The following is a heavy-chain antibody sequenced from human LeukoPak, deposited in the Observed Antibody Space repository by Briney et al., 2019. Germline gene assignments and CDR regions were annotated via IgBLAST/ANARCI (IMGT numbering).Heavy chain of an antibody. Sequence: SETLSLTCAVSGVSISSNNWWGWVRQPPGKGLEWIGEIYHSGSHNYNPSLKSRVTISVDKSRNHFSLNLSSVTAADTAVYYCARVNINNWHSCDYWGQGTLVTVSS. CDR3: ARVNINNWHSCDY. CDR1: GVSISSNNW. J-gene: IGHJ4*02. CDR2: IYHSGSH. V-gene: IGHV4-4*02. D-gene: IGHD1-1*01.